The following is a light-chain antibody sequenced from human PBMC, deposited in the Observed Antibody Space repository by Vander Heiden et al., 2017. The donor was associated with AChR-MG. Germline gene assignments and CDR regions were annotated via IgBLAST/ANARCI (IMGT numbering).Light chain of an antibody. CDR2: GNS. Sequence: QSVLTQPPSVSGAPGPGVTISCTGSSSNIGAGYDVHWYQQLPGTAPKLLIYGNSNRPSGVPDRFSGSKSGTSASLAITGLQAEDEADYYCQSYDSSLSGSNVFGTGTKVTVL. V-gene: IGLV1-40*01. CDR3: QSYDSSLSGSNV. J-gene: IGLJ1*01. CDR1: SSNIGAGYD.